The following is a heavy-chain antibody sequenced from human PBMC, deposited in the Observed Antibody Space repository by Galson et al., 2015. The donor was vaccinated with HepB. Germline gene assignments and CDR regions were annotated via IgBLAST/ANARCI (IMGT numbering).Heavy chain of an antibody. D-gene: IGHD6-13*01. V-gene: IGHV1-2*02. J-gene: IGHJ4*02. CDR3: AREFCAEGSSCPDNLFDY. CDR2: INPNSGGT. Sequence: SVKVSCKASGYTFTGYYMHWVRQAPGQGPEWMGWINPNSGGTNYAQKFQGRVTMTRDTSISTAYMEVSRLRSDDTAAYYCAREFCAEGSSCPDNLFDYWGQGTLVTVSS. CDR1: GYTFTGYY.